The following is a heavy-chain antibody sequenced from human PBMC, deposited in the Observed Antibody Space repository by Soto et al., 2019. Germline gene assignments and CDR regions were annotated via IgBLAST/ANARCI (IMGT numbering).Heavy chain of an antibody. D-gene: IGHD2-15*01. J-gene: IGHJ5*02. Sequence: SETLSLTCAVSGGSISSGDYCWSWIRQPPGKGLEWVGYNYNSGSTHYNPSLKSRVTISVDRSKNQFSLKLTSVTAADTAVYYCARVVVAAQGGWFDPWGQGTLVTVSS. CDR2: NYNSGST. V-gene: IGHV4-30-2*01. CDR3: ARVVVAAQGGWFDP. CDR1: GGSISSGDYC.